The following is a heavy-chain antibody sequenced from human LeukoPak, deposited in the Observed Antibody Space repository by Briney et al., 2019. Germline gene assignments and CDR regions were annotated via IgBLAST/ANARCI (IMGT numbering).Heavy chain of an antibody. CDR3: AGHSSYGSGTPLDAFDI. Sequence: ASVKVSCKASGYTFTSYGISWVRQAPGQGLEWMGWISAYNGNTNYAQKLQGRVTMTTDTSTSTAYMELRSPRSDDTAVYYCAGHSSYGSGTPLDAFDIWGQGTMVTVSS. D-gene: IGHD3-10*01. CDR1: GYTFTSYG. CDR2: ISAYNGNT. V-gene: IGHV1-18*01. J-gene: IGHJ3*02.